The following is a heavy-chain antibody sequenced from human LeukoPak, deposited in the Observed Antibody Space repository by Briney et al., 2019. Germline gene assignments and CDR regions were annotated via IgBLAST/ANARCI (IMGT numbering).Heavy chain of an antibody. V-gene: IGHV3-74*01. CDR3: ARAKVPYGDYYGFDP. CDR2: INSDGSST. J-gene: IGHJ5*02. Sequence: GGSLRLSCAASGFTFSSYWMHWVRQAPGKGLVWVSRINSDGSSTSYADSVKGRFTISRDNAKNTLYLQMNSLRAEDTAVYYCARAKVPYGDYYGFDPWGQGTPVTVSS. CDR1: GFTFSSYW. D-gene: IGHD4-17*01.